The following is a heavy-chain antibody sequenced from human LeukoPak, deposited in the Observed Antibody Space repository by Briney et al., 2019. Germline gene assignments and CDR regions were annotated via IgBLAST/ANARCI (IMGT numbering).Heavy chain of an antibody. D-gene: IGHD3-10*01. CDR3: ARQSTAVYSSGSYYNDPTFDY. Sequence: PGESLKISCKGSGYSFTNYWIGWVRQMPGKGLEWMGIIFPGGSDTKYSPSFQGQVTISADKSISTAYLQWRSLKASDTAMYYCARQSTAVYSSGSYYNDPTFDYWGQGTLVTVSS. CDR1: GYSFTNYW. J-gene: IGHJ4*02. CDR2: IFPGGSDT. V-gene: IGHV5-51*01.